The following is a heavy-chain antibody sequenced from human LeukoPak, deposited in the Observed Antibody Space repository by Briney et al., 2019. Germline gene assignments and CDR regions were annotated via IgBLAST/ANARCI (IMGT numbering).Heavy chain of an antibody. D-gene: IGHD5-12*01. V-gene: IGHV1-69*13. CDR2: IIPIFGTA. J-gene: IGHJ4*02. CDR1: GGTFSSYA. Sequence: SVNVSCKASGGTFSSYAISWVRQAPGQGLEWMGGIIPIFGTANYAKKFQGRVTITADESTSTAYMELSSLRSEDTAVYYCARDSVGGYSGYDGFDYWGQGTLVTVSS. CDR3: ARDSVGGYSGYDGFDY.